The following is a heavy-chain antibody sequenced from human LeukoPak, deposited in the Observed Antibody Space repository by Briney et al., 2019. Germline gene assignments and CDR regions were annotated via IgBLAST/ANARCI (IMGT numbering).Heavy chain of an antibody. J-gene: IGHJ4*02. CDR1: GGSISSSSYY. CDR3: ARGVTYYYDSSGYYSDFDH. V-gene: IGHV4-39*01. CDR2: IYYSGNT. Sequence: SETLSLTCTVSGGSISSSSYYWGWIRQPPGKGLEWIGSIYYSGNTYYNPSLKSRVTISVDTSENQFSLKLSSVTAADTAVYYCARGVTYYYDSSGYYSDFDHWGQGTLVTVSS. D-gene: IGHD3-22*01.